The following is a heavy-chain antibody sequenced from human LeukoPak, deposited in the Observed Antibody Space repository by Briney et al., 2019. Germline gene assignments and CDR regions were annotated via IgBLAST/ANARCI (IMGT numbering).Heavy chain of an antibody. V-gene: IGHV3-64D*06. CDR2: ISSNGDNT. CDR3: VRGTGY. Sequence: PGGSLRLSCSVSGFTFRTYVVHWVRQAPGKGLEYVSAISSNGDNTYYADSVKGRFTISRDNSKNTLYLQMSSLRADDTAEYYCVRGTGYWGQGTLVTVSS. J-gene: IGHJ4*02. CDR1: GFTFRTYV.